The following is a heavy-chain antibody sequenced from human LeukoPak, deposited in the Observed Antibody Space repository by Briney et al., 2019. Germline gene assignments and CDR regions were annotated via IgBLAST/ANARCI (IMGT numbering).Heavy chain of an antibody. CDR2: IYYSGST. Sequence: SETLSLTCTISGGSISSGDYYWSWIRQPPGKGLEWIGYIYYSGSTYYNPSLKSRVTISVDTSKNQFSLKLSSVTAADTAVYYCARVFNYYGSGSGGYGMDVWGQGTTVTVSS. D-gene: IGHD3-10*01. V-gene: IGHV4-30-4*01. J-gene: IGHJ6*02. CDR1: GGSISSGDYY. CDR3: ARVFNYYGSGSGGYGMDV.